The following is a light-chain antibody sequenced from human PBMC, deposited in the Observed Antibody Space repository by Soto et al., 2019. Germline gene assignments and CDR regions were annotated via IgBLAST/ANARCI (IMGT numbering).Light chain of an antibody. J-gene: IGKJ4*01. V-gene: IGKV3-15*01. CDR2: GAS. CDR3: QQYHHWPLT. Sequence: EIVMTQSPATLSVSPGERPTLSCRASQSITSDLAWYQHKPGQAPRLLIYGASTRATGIPARFSGSGSGTDFTLTISSLQSEDFAVYYCQQYHHWPLTFGGGTKVEIK. CDR1: QSITSD.